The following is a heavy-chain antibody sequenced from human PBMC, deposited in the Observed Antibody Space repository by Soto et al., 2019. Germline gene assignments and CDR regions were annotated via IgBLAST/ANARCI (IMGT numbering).Heavy chain of an antibody. Sequence: ASVKVSCKASGGTFSSYAISWVRQAPGQGLEWMGGIIPIFGTANYAQKFQDRVTITADESTSTAYMELSSLRSEDTAVYYCARGPPDYYDSSGPTFGYWGQGTLVTVSS. V-gene: IGHV1-69*13. CDR2: IIPIFGTA. CDR3: ARGPPDYYDSSGPTFGY. CDR1: GGTFSSYA. D-gene: IGHD3-22*01. J-gene: IGHJ4*02.